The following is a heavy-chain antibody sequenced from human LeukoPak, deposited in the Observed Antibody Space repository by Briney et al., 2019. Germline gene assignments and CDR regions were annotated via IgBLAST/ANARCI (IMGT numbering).Heavy chain of an antibody. J-gene: IGHJ3*02. CDR3: ARDCSGDGCYSRTLAI. CDR1: GVSIVSNYC. V-gene: IGHV4-4*02. Sequence: PSQTLSLTCAVSGVSIVSNYCWNWVRPSPGKGMEWIGQIHHSGSTISNPSLKSRVTISVEKSRSQLSLKVDSVTAADSAVYYCARDCSGDGCYSRTLAIWGQGTMVIVSS. D-gene: IGHD2-15*01. CDR2: IHHSGST.